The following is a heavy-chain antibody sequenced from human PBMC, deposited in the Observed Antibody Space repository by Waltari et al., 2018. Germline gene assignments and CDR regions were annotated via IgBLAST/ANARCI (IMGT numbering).Heavy chain of an antibody. J-gene: IGHJ4*02. V-gene: IGHV3-23*01. D-gene: IGHD6-13*01. CDR1: GFTFSSYA. CDR2: ISGSGGST. CDR3: AKELTHSSSWGDY. Sequence: EVQLLESGGGLVQPGGSLRLSCAASGFTFSSYAMSWVRQAPGKGLEWVSAISGSGGSTYYAASVKGRFTISRENSKNTLYLQMNSLRAEDTAVYYCAKELTHSSSWGDYWGQGTLVTVSS.